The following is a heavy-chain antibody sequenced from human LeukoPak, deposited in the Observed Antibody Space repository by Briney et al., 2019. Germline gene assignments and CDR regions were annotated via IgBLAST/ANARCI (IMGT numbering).Heavy chain of an antibody. J-gene: IGHJ4*02. CDR3: ARDINYYDSSGYEQFDY. Sequence: ASVKVSCKASGYTFTSYDINWVRQATGQGLEWMGWMNPNSGNTGYAQKFQGRVTITADESTRTAYMELSSLRSEDTAVYYCARDINYYDSSGYEQFDYWGQGTLVTVSS. CDR2: MNPNSGNT. CDR1: GYTFTSYD. D-gene: IGHD3-22*01. V-gene: IGHV1-8*01.